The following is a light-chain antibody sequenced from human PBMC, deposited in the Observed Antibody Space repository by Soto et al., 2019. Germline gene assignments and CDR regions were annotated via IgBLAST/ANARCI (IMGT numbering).Light chain of an antibody. CDR2: DAS. CDR3: QQYISYPYT. Sequence: DIQMTQFPSTLSASVGDRVTITCRASQTTNTWLAWYQQKPGTAPKLLIYDASSLEGGVPSRFSASGSGTEFTLTISILQPDDLATYYCQQYISYPYTFGQGTKVEIK. J-gene: IGKJ2*01. CDR1: QTTNTW. V-gene: IGKV1-5*01.